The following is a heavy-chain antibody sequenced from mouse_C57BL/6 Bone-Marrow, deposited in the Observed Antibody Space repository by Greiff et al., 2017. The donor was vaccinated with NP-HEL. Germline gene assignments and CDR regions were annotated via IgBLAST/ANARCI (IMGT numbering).Heavy chain of an antibody. Sequence: VQLQQSGPELVKPGASVKMSCKASGYTFTDYNMHWVKQSHGKSLEWIGYINPNNGGTSYNQKFKGKATLTVNKSSSTAYMELRSLTSEDSAVYYCAREGTPYYGSSYYAMDYWGQGTSVTVSS. J-gene: IGHJ4*01. CDR2: INPNNGGT. CDR1: GYTFTDYN. CDR3: AREGTPYYGSSYYAMDY. V-gene: IGHV1-22*01. D-gene: IGHD1-1*01.